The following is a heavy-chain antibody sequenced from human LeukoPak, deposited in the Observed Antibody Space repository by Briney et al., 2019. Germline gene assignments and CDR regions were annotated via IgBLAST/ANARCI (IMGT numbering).Heavy chain of an antibody. CDR1: GFTFSSHA. D-gene: IGHD6-19*01. J-gene: IGHJ4*02. CDR2: ISGSGDNR. Sequence: PGGSLRLSCAASGFTFSSHAMSWVRQAPGKGLEWVSSISGSGDNRNYADSVKGRFTISRDNSKSTLYLEMNSLRAEDTAIYYCAKSPLVSGTIYFDSWGQGTLLTVSS. V-gene: IGHV3-23*01. CDR3: AKSPLVSGTIYFDS.